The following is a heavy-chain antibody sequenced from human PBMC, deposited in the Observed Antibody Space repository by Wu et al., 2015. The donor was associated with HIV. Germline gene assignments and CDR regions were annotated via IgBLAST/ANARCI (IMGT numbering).Heavy chain of an antibody. CDR3: ARDKGYCSGGSCLLFDY. Sequence: QVQLVQSGAEVKKPGASVKVSCKASGYTFTGYYMHWVRQAPGQGLEWMGWINPNSGGTNYAQKFQGRVTMTRDTSISTAYMELSRLRSDDTAVYYCARDKGYCSGGSCLLFDYWGQGTLVTVSS. CDR1: GYTFTGYY. D-gene: IGHD2-15*01. CDR2: INPNSGGT. V-gene: IGHV1-2*02. J-gene: IGHJ4*02.